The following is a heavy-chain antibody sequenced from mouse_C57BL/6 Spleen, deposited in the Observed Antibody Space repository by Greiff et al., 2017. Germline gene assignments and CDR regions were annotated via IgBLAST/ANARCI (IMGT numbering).Heavy chain of an antibody. CDR2: INPSNGGT. CDR3: ARSRLPGNYAMDY. J-gene: IGHJ4*01. D-gene: IGHD2-4*01. V-gene: IGHV1-53*01. Sequence: QLQLQQPGTELVKPGASVKLSCKASGYTFTSYWMHWVKQRPGQGLEWIGNINPSNGGTNHNEKFKSKATLTVDKSSSTAYMQLSSLTSEDSAVYYCARSRLPGNYAMDYWGQGTSVTVSS. CDR1: GYTFTSYW.